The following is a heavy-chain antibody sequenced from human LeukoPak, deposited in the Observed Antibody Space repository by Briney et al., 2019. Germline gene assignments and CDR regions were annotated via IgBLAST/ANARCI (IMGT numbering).Heavy chain of an antibody. CDR1: GGPFSGYS. Sequence: SETLSLTCAAYGGPFSGYSWSWIRQSPGKGLEWIGEINHSGSTNYNPSLKSRVTLSVDRSRNQLSLKLTSVTAADTAVYYCAIRPQYSGSPYRRSSSSYREKMSRFFDRRRDQASEASDYWGPDSWGQGTLVAVSS. CDR2: INHSGST. J-gene: IGHJ1*01. V-gene: IGHV4-34*01. CDR3: AIRPQYSGSPYRRSSSSYREKMSRFFDRRRDQASEASDYWGPDS. D-gene: IGHD3-9*01.